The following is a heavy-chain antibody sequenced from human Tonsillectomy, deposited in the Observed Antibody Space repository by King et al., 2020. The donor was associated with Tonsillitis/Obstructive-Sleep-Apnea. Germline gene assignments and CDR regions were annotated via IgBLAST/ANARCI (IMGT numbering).Heavy chain of an antibody. Sequence: VQLVESGAEVKKPGASVKVSCKASGYSFTSYGISWVRQAPGQGLEWMGWISAYNGDTNYAQKLQGRVTMTTDTSTSTAYMELRSLRSDDTAVYYFASDSMRHFLDGRAYSTCAYWGRGTLVTVSS. V-gene: IGHV1-18*01. CDR3: ASDSMRHFLDGRAYSTCAY. D-gene: IGHD3-22*01. CDR2: ISAYNGDT. CDR1: GYSFTSYG. J-gene: IGHJ4*02.